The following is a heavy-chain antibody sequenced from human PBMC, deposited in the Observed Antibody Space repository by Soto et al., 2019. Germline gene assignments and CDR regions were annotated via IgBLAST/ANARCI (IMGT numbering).Heavy chain of an antibody. Sequence: EVQLVESGGGLVQPGGSLRLSCAVSGFTFSSFWMHWVRQAPGEGLVWVSRINTDGSSTSYADSVKCRFTISRDNAKNTMYLQRNSRRGEYTTMCYCAMRGVDTFGLSYWGRGTLVTVSS. J-gene: IGHJ4*02. V-gene: IGHV3-74*01. D-gene: IGHD3-10*01. CDR2: INTDGSST. CDR3: AMRGVDTFGLSY. CDR1: GFTFSSFW.